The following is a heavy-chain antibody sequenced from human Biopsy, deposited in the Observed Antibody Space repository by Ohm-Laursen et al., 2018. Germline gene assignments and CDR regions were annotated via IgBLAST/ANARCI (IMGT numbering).Heavy chain of an antibody. CDR1: GFAVSTSY. CDR3: AKAGDYGDYWDH. D-gene: IGHD4-17*01. CDR2: FYAGGST. V-gene: IGHV3-53*01. Sequence: SLRLSCAASGFAVSTSYISWVRQAPGKGLEWVSLFYAGGSTAYGDSVRGRFTISRDTSKNTVDLQMNSLRAEDTAVYYCAKAGDYGDYWDHWGQGTLVTVSS. J-gene: IGHJ4*02.